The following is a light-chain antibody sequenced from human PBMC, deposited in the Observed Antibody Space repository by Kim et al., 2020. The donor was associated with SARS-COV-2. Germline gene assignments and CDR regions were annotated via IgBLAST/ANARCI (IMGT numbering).Light chain of an antibody. Sequence: GDRVTITCRASQSINIWLAWYQQKPGKAPNLLIYDASNLKTGVPSTFSGSGSGTQFTLTISSLQPDDFATYYCQEYKSDSWTFGQGTKVDIK. CDR3: QEYKSDSWT. J-gene: IGKJ1*01. CDR1: QSINIW. V-gene: IGKV1-5*01. CDR2: DAS.